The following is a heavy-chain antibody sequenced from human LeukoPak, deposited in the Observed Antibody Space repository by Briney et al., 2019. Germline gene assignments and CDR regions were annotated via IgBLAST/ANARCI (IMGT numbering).Heavy chain of an antibody. CDR2: IIPILGIA. V-gene: IGHV1-69*04. CDR3: ARNGYNTPFDY. J-gene: IGHJ4*02. CDR1: GYTFTSYG. Sequence: SVKVSCKASGYTFTSYGISWVRQAPGQGLEWMGRIIPILGIANYAQKFQGRVTITADKSTSTAYMELSSLRSEDTAVYYCARNGYNTPFDYWGQGTLVTVSS. D-gene: IGHD5-24*01.